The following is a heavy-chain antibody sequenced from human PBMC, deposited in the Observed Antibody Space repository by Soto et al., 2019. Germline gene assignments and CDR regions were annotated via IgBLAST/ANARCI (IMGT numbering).Heavy chain of an antibody. J-gene: IGHJ4*02. CDR1: GFTFSSYS. CDR2: ISSSSSTI. V-gene: IGHV3-48*02. Sequence: GGSLRLSCAASGFTFSSYSMNWVRQAPGKGLEWVSYISSSSSTIYYADSVKGRFTISRDNAKNSLYLQMDSLRDEDTAVYYCARQTWDYYSSNFDYWGLGTLVTVSS. CDR3: ARQTWDYYSSNFDY. D-gene: IGHD3-10*01.